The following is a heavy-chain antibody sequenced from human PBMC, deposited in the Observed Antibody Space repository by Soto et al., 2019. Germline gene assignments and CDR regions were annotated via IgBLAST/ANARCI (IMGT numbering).Heavy chain of an antibody. CDR3: ASDHPTQSSCWYGGGY. D-gene: IGHD6-19*01. CDR2: ISDDGSNK. V-gene: IGHV3-30-3*01. Sequence: QVQLVESGGGVVQPGRSLRLSCAASGFTFSSYAMHWVRQAPGKGLEWVAVISDDGSNKYYAYSVKGRFTISRDNSKNTLYLHMNSMRAEDTAVYYCASDHPTQSSCWYGGGYWGQGTLVTVAS. J-gene: IGHJ4*02. CDR1: GFTFSSYA.